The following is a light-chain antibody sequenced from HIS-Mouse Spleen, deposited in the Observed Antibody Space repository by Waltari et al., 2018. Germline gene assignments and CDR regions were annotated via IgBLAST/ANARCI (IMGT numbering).Light chain of an antibody. CDR1: QIGDKY. J-gene: IGLJ1*01. CDR2: QDS. Sequence: SYELTKPPSVSVSPGQTANITCSGDQIGDKYSCWYQQKPGQSPVLVIYQDSKRPSGIPERFSGSNSGNTATLTISGTQAMDEADYYCQAWDSSTYVFGTGTKVTVL. V-gene: IGLV3-1*01. CDR3: QAWDSSTYV.